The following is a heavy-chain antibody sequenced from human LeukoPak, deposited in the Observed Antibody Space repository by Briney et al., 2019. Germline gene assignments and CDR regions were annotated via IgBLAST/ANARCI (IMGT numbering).Heavy chain of an antibody. J-gene: IGHJ4*02. D-gene: IGHD3-10*01. CDR2: IYQSGST. CDR1: GYSISSGYY. V-gene: IGHV4-38-2*01. Sequence: SETLSLTCAVSGYSISSGYYWGWIRQPPGKGLEWIGTIYQSGSTNYNPSLKSRVTISVDTSKNQFSLNLSSVTAADTAVYYCARRVLPDYFDYWGQGTLVTVSS. CDR3: ARRVLPDYFDY.